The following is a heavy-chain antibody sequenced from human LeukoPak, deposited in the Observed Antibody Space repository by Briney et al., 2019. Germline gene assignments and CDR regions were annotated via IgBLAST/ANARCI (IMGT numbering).Heavy chain of an antibody. V-gene: IGHV4-34*01. J-gene: IGHJ1*01. Sequence: SETLSLTCAVYGGSFSGYYWSWIRQPPGKGLEWIGEINHSGSTNYNPSLKSRVTISVDTSKNQFSLKLSSVTAADTAVYYCARSSYYDSSGHRRYFQHWGQGTLVTVSS. CDR1: GGSFSGYY. CDR3: ARSSYYDSSGHRRYFQH. D-gene: IGHD3-22*01. CDR2: INHSGST.